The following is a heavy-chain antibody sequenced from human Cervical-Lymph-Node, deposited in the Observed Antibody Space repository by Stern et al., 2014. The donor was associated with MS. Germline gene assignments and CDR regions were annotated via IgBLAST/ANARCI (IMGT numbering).Heavy chain of an antibody. CDR1: GFTFSTYW. D-gene: IGHD2-15*01. Sequence: EVQLVQSGGGLVQPGGSLRLSCAASGFTFSTYWMHWVRQAPGKGLVWVSRINSDESSTTYADSVKGRFSSSRDNDKNTLYLQMNSLRAEDTAVYYCARGVMVAATYAYDIWGQGTMVTISS. V-gene: IGHV3-74*02. CDR2: INSDESST. J-gene: IGHJ3*02. CDR3: ARGVMVAATYAYDI.